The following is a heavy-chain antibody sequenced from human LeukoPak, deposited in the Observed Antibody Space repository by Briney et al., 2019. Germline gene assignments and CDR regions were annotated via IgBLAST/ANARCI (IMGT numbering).Heavy chain of an antibody. V-gene: IGHV3-7*04. J-gene: IGHJ4*02. CDR1: GFTFSNYW. D-gene: IGHD6-19*01. CDR2: IQQVGREK. Sequence: GGSLRLSCAASGFTFSNYWMSWGRQAPGKGREWGASIQQVGREKYYVDSVKGRFTISRDNTKKSLFLQMNSLRAEDTAVYYCARGSGWFYYWGQGTLVTVSS. CDR3: ARGSGWFYY.